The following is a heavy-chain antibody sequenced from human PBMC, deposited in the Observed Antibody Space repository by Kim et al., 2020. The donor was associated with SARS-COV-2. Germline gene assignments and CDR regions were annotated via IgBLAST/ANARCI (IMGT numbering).Heavy chain of an antibody. CDR1: GYTFTTYA. CDR2: INCGSGNT. V-gene: IGHV1-3*01. J-gene: IGHJ6*02. CDR3: AREGGFSGRMQDGMDV. Sequence: ASVKVSCKASGYTFTTYAMHWVRQAPGQRLEWMGWINCGSGNTKYSQRLQDRITISRDTSASSAYMELSSLRSEDTAVYYCAREGGFSGRMQDGMDVWGQGTTVTVSS. D-gene: IGHD3-10*01.